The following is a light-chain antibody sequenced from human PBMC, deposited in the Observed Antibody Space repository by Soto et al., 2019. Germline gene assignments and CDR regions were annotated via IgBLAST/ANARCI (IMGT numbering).Light chain of an antibody. CDR2: GVK. CDR3: SSYTTSYFYV. Sequence: QSALTQPASVSGSPGQSITISCTGSGRDIGAYDYVSWYQQHPGKAPKLLIYGVKNRPSGVSYRFSASKSAFTASLTISGLQAADAAHYYCSSYTTSYFYVFGPGTKLTVL. CDR1: GRDIGAYDY. V-gene: IGLV2-14*01. J-gene: IGLJ1*01.